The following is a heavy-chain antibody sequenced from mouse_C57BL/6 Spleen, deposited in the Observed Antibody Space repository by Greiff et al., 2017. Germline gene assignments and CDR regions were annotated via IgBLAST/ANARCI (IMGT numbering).Heavy chain of an antibody. Sequence: EVQLVESGPGLVKPSQSLSLTCSVTGYSITSGYYWNWIRQFPGNKLEWMGYISYDGSNNYNPSLKNRISITRDTSKNQFFLKLNSVTTEDTATYYCARETGTTEDYWGPGTTLTVAS. CDR2: ISYDGSN. D-gene: IGHD3-3*01. CDR3: ARETGTTEDY. V-gene: IGHV3-6*01. J-gene: IGHJ2*01. CDR1: GYSITSGYY.